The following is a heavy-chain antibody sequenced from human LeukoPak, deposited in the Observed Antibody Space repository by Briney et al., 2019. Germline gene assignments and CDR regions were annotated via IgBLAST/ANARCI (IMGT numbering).Heavy chain of an antibody. D-gene: IGHD3-22*01. CDR2: ISYDGSNK. CDR1: GFTLSSYG. CDR3: AKSANYYDSSGYPRPDAFDI. V-gene: IGHV3-30*18. Sequence: GGSLRLSCAASGFTLSSYGMHWVRQAPGKGLEWVAVISYDGSNKYYADSVKGRFTISRDNSKNTLYLQMNSLRAEDTAVYYCAKSANYYDSSGYPRPDAFDIWGQGTMVTVSS. J-gene: IGHJ3*02.